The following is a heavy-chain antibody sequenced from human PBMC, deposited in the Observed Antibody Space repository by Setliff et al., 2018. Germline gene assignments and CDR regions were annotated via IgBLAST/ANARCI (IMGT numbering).Heavy chain of an antibody. Sequence: SVKVSCKASGGTFSSYDISWVRQAPGQGLEWMGRIIPIFGTANYAQKFQGRVTITADKSTSTAYMELSSLRSDDTAVYYCARGSYRTSNWFDPWGQGTLVTVSS. CDR1: GGTFSSYD. V-gene: IGHV1-69*06. CDR3: ARGSYRTSNWFDP. J-gene: IGHJ5*02. CDR2: IIPIFGTA. D-gene: IGHD4-4*01.